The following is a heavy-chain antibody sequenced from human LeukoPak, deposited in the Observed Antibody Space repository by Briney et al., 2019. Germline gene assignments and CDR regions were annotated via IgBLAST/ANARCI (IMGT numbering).Heavy chain of an antibody. J-gene: IGHJ6*03. D-gene: IGHD2-2*02. CDR2: IIPIFGTA. V-gene: IGHV1-69*13. CDR1: GYTFTSYG. Sequence: SVKVSCKASGYTFTSYGISWVRQAPGQGLEWMGGIIPIFGTANYAQKFQGRVTITADESTSTAYMELSSLRSEDTAVYYCARDPPCSTSCYSNYYYYYMDVWGKGTTVTVSS. CDR3: ARDPPCSTSCYSNYYYYYMDV.